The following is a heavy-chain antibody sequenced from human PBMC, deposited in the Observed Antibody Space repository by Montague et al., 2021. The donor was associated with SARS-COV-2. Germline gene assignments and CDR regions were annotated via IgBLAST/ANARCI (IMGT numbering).Heavy chain of an antibody. Sequence: SETLSLTCTVSGDSISNSSCFWGWHRQPPGKGLEWNGSNYYSGSTYYNPSLKIRVTISVYTSKNQFSLKLSAVTAADTAEYSCARKASTGITILGVLTASYYFDYWGQGTLVTVSS. D-gene: IGHD3-3*01. CDR1: GDSISNSSCF. CDR2: NYYSGST. J-gene: IGHJ4*02. V-gene: IGHV4-39*01. CDR3: ARKASTGITILGVLTASYYFDY.